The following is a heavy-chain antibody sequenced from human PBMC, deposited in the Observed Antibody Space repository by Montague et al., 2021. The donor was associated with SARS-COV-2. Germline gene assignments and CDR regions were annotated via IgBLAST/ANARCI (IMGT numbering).Heavy chain of an antibody. Sequence: PALVTPTQTLTLACTLSGFSLTTSGMLVSWIRQPPGKALEWLALXDWXDDKYYSTSLKTRLAISRDTSKDQVVLTMTDMDPVDTATYYCARMVRDSSGYDAFDIWGQGTMVTVSS. D-gene: IGHD3-22*01. CDR2: XDWXDDK. CDR3: ARMVRDSSGYDAFDI. J-gene: IGHJ3*02. V-gene: IGHV2-70*13. CDR1: GFSLTTSGML.